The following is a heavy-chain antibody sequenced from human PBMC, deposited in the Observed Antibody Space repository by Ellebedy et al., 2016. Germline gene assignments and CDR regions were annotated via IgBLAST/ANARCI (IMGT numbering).Heavy chain of an antibody. CDR1: GFSVSSND. Sequence: GGSLRLSXAASGFSVSSNDMSWVRQAPGKGLELVSLIYGGGTSYYADSVKGRFTISRDSSKKTLYLQMSGLGAEDTAVYYCVTRHNGAFDFWGQGTMVTVSS. J-gene: IGHJ3*01. V-gene: IGHV3-53*01. CDR3: VTRHNGAFDF. CDR2: IYGGGTS. D-gene: IGHD1-14*01.